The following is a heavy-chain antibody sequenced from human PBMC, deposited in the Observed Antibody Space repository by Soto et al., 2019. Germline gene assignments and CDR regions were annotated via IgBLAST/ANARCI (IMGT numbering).Heavy chain of an antibody. CDR1: GFTFSSYS. D-gene: IGHD6-13*01. CDR3: ASRSAVIAAAGPLGMDV. J-gene: IGHJ6*02. CDR2: ISSSSSYI. Sequence: EVQLVESGGGLVKPGGSLRLSCAASGFTFSSYSMNWVRQAPGKGLEWVSSISSSSSYIYYADSVKGRFTISRDNAKNSLYLQMNILRAEDTAVYYCASRSAVIAAAGPLGMDVWGQGTTVTVSS. V-gene: IGHV3-21*01.